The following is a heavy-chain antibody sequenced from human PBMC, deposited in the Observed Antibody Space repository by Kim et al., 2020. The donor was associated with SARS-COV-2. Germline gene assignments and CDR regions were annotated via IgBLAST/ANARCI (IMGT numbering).Heavy chain of an antibody. Sequence: SETLSLTCAVYGGSFSGYYWSWIRQPPGKGLEWIGEINHSGSTNYNPSLKSRVTISVDTSKNQFSLKLSSVTAADTAVYYCARKYGGKQRRWFDPWGQGTLVTVSS. CDR2: INHSGST. CDR3: ARKYGGKQRRWFDP. CDR1: GGSFSGYY. V-gene: IGHV4-34*01. J-gene: IGHJ5*02. D-gene: IGHD6-25*01.